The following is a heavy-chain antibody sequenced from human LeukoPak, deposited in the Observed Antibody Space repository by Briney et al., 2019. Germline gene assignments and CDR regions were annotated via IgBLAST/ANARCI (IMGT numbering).Heavy chain of an antibody. CDR1: GFTFSSYS. CDR2: ISSSSSYI. Sequence: GGSLRLSCAASGFTFSSYSMNWVRQAPGKGLEWVSSISSSSSYIYYADSVKGRFTISRDNAKNSLYLQMNSLRAEDTAVYYCARRGGIAARPYDYWGQGTLVTVSS. CDR3: ARRGGIAARPYDY. V-gene: IGHV3-21*01. D-gene: IGHD6-6*01. J-gene: IGHJ4*02.